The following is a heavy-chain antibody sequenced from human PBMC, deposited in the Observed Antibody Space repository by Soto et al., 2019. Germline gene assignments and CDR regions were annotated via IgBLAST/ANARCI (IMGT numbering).Heavy chain of an antibody. V-gene: IGHV5-10-1*01. J-gene: IGHJ5*02. Sequence: PGESLKISCKGSGYSFTSYWISWVRQTPGKGLEWMGRIDPSDSYTNYSPSFQGHVTISADKSISTAYLQWSSLKASDTAMYYCARHVPVPAAIRDNWFDPWGQGTLVTVSS. CDR2: IDPSDSYT. D-gene: IGHD2-2*02. CDR1: GYSFTSYW. CDR3: ARHVPVPAAIRDNWFDP.